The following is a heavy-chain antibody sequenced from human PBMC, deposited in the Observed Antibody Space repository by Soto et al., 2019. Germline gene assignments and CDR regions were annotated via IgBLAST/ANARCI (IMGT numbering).Heavy chain of an antibody. J-gene: IGHJ4*02. Sequence: GESLKISCAASGFTFSSYWMHWVRQAPGKGLVWVSRINSDGSSTSYADSVKGRFTISRDNAKNTLYLQMNSLRAEDTAVYYCARDLKRGDYDLGYWGQGTLVTVSS. V-gene: IGHV3-74*01. D-gene: IGHD4-17*01. CDR1: GFTFSSYW. CDR3: ARDLKRGDYDLGY. CDR2: INSDGSST.